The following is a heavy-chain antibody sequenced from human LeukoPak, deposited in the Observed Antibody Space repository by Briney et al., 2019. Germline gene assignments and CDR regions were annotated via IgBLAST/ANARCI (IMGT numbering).Heavy chain of an antibody. CDR1: GFTFSSYW. V-gene: IGHV3-74*01. J-gene: IGHJ4*02. Sequence: GGSLRLSCAASGFTFSSYWMHWVRQAPGKGLVWVSRINSDGSSTSYADSVMGRFTISRDNAKNTLYLQMNSLRAEDTAVYYCARLDTAMANPSDYWGQGTLVTVSS. CDR2: INSDGSST. CDR3: ARLDTAMANPSDY. D-gene: IGHD5-18*01.